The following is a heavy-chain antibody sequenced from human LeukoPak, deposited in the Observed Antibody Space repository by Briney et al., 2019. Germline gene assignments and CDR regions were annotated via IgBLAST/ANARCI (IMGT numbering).Heavy chain of an antibody. CDR2: FDPEDSET. D-gene: IGHD3-10*01. CDR1: GYTLTEFS. Sequence: ASVKVSCKVSGYTLTEFSMHWVRQASGKGLEWMGGFDPEDSETIYAQKFQGRVTMTEDTSTDTAHLELSSLRSEDTAVYYCARGLGRITMVRRQLWFDPWGQGTLVTVSS. J-gene: IGHJ5*02. V-gene: IGHV1-24*01. CDR3: ARGLGRITMVRRQLWFDP.